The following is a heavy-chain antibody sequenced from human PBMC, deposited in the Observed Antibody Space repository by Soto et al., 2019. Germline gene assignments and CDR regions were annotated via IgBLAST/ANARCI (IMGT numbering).Heavy chain of an antibody. CDR2: IYYSGST. J-gene: IGHJ6*02. CDR3: SRGGSGVPAAVFYYYYCMDV. V-gene: IGHV4-61*01. Sequence: SETLSLTCTVSGGSVSSGSYYWSWIGQPPGKGLEWIGYIYYSGSTNYNPALKSRVTISVDTSKNQFSLKLSSVTAADTAVYYCSRGGSGVPAAVFYYYYCMDVGGQGTTVT. D-gene: IGHD2-2*01. CDR1: GGSVSSGSYY.